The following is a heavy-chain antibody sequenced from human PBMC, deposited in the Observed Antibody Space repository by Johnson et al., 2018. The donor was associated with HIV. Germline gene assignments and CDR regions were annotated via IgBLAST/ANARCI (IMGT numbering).Heavy chain of an antibody. V-gene: IGHV3-66*01. J-gene: IGHJ3*02. D-gene: IGHD3-10*01. CDR1: GFTVSGNY. CDR3: ARGHMVRGVTHAFDI. CDR2: MYSGGST. Sequence: EQLVESGGGLVQPGGSLRLSCVASGFTVSGNYMSWVRQAPGKGLEWVSVMYSGGSTYYADSVKGRFTISRDNSKNTLYLQLNSLRAEDTAVYYWARGHMVRGVTHAFDIWGQGTMVSVSS.